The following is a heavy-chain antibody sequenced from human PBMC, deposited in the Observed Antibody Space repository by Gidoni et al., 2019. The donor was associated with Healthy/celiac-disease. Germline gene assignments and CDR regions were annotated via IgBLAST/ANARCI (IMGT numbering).Heavy chain of an antibody. CDR2: INSDGSST. D-gene: IGHD5-12*01. J-gene: IGHJ4*02. CDR3: ARDRYSGYDFYY. Sequence: EVQLVESGGGLVQPGGSLRLACAASGVTFSSYWIHWVRQAPGKGLVWVSRINSDGSSTSYADSVKGRFTISRDNAKNTLYLQMNSLRAEDTAVYYCARDRYSGYDFYYWGQGTLVTVSS. V-gene: IGHV3-74*01. CDR1: GVTFSSYW.